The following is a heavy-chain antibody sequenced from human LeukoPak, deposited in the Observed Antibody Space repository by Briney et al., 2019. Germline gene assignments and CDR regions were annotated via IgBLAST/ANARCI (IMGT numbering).Heavy chain of an antibody. CDR3: ARAVYFYYDSSGSHAGYFDY. D-gene: IGHD3-22*01. Sequence: ASVKVSCKASGYTFTGYYMHWVRQAPEQGLEWMGWINPNSGGTNYAQKFQGRVTMTRDTSISTAYMELSRLRSDDTAVYYCARAVYFYYDSSGSHAGYFDYWGQGTLVTVSS. V-gene: IGHV1-2*02. J-gene: IGHJ4*02. CDR1: GYTFTGYY. CDR2: INPNSGGT.